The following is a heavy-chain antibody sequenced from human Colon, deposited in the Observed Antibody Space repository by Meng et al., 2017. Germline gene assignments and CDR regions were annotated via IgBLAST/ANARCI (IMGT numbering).Heavy chain of an antibody. CDR2: IKQDGSEK. D-gene: IGHD3-22*01. CDR3: ARALDYYDSSGYYH. V-gene: IGHV3-7*01. Sequence: EGSLRLSCIASGFTFTSYWMSWVRQAPGKGREWVANIKQDGSEKYYVDSVKGRFTISRDNAKNSLYLQMNSLRPEDAAVYYCARALDYYDSSGYYHWGQGTLVTVSS. J-gene: IGHJ4*02. CDR1: GFTFTSYW.